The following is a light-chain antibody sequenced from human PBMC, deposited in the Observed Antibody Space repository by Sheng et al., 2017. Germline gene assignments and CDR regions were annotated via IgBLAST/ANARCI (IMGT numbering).Light chain of an antibody. V-gene: IGKV3-15*01. J-gene: IGKJ4*01. CDR3: QQYYSTPLT. CDR2: GAS. CDR1: QSVSSN. Sequence: EIVLTQSPATLSVSPGERVTLSCRASQSVSSNLAWYQQKPGQAPRLLIYGASTRATGIPARFSGSGSGTDFTLTISSLQAEDVAVYYCQQYYSTPLTFGGGTKVEIK.